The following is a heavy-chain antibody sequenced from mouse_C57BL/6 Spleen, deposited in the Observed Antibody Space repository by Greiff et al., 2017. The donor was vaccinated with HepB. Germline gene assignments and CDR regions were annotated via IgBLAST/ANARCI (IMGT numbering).Heavy chain of an antibody. CDR2: ISYDGSN. V-gene: IGHV3-6*01. J-gene: IGHJ3*01. Sequence: EVKLQESGPGLVKPSQSLSLTCSVTGYSITSGYYWNWIRQFPGNKLEWMGYISYDGSNNYNPSLKNRISITRDTSKNQFFLKLNSVTTEYTATYYCAREGLFAYWGQGTLVTVSA. CDR1: GYSITSGYY. CDR3: AREGLFAY.